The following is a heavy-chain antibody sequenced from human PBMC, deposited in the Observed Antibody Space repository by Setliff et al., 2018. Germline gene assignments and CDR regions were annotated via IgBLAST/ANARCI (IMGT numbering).Heavy chain of an antibody. CDR1: GFTFSTYA. Sequence: VGSLRLSCAAPGFTFSTYAMSWVRQAPGKGLKWVSTIYSGDRNTFYTDSVKGRFTIFRDGSKNTLFLHMTSLRAEDTAVYYCAKPQVELRWGFESWGQGTPVTVSS. V-gene: IGHV3-23*03. J-gene: IGHJ4*02. D-gene: IGHD1-7*01. CDR2: IYSGDRNT. CDR3: AKPQVELRWGFES.